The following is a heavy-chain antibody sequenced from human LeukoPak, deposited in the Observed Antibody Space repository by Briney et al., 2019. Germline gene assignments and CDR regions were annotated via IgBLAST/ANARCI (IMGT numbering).Heavy chain of an antibody. Sequence: GGSLRLSCAASGFTFSSYGMHWVRQAPGKGLEWVAFIRYDGSNKYYAASVKGRFTISRDNSKSTLYLQMNSLRAEDTAVYYCAKVRTTVPDWGQGTLVTVSS. V-gene: IGHV3-30*02. J-gene: IGHJ4*02. CDR2: IRYDGSNK. D-gene: IGHD4-17*01. CDR1: GFTFSSYG. CDR3: AKVRTTVPD.